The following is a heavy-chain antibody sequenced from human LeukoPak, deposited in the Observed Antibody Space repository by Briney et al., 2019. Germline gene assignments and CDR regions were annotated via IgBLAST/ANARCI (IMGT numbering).Heavy chain of an antibody. CDR3: TRVQAGRSGLMDV. V-gene: IGHV3-74*01. D-gene: IGHD2-8*02. CDR1: GFTLSDYW. CDR2: IDPDGSTT. Sequence: GGSLRLSCAASGFTLSDYWMHWVRQVPGEGLVWVSRIDPDGSTTNYADSVKGRFTTSRDNAKNTLYLQMNSLRAEDTALYYCTRVQAGRSGLMDVWGRETTVTVSS. J-gene: IGHJ6*02.